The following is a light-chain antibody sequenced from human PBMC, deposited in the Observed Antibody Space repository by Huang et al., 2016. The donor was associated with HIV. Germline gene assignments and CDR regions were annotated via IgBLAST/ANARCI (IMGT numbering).Light chain of an antibody. CDR3: HQYGTSVGT. CDR2: AAS. Sequence: EIVLTQSPGTLSLSPGERSTLSCGASQTVSNNFLAWYQHKPGQAPRLLIYAASSRATGIPDRFSGSGSRRDLNRTISILEPEDFAVYYCHQYGTSVGTFGPGTKVDVK. V-gene: IGKV3-20*01. J-gene: IGKJ1*01. CDR1: QTVSNNF.